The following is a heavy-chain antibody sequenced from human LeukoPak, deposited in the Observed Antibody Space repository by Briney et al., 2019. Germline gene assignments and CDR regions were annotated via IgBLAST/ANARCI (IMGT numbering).Heavy chain of an antibody. D-gene: IGHD3-3*01. Sequence: ASVKVSCKASGYTFTSYGISWVRQAPGQGLEWMGWISAYNGNTNYAQKLQGRVTMTTDTSTSTAYMELSSLRSEDTAVYYCARSDFWSGYYVHFDYWGQGTLVTVSS. CDR1: GYTFTSYG. V-gene: IGHV1-18*01. CDR3: ARSDFWSGYYVHFDY. CDR2: ISAYNGNT. J-gene: IGHJ4*02.